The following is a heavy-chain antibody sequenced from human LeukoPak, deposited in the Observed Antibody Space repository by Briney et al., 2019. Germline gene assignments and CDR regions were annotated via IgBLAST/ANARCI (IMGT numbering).Heavy chain of an antibody. Sequence: EASVKVSSKASGGTFTSYAISWVRQAPGQGLEWMGGIIPIFGTANYAQKFQGRVTITADESTSTAYMELSSLRSEDTAVYYCARESGARYDSSGPNDYWGQGTLVTVSS. CDR2: IIPIFGTA. D-gene: IGHD3-22*01. V-gene: IGHV1-69*13. J-gene: IGHJ4*02. CDR1: GGTFTSYA. CDR3: ARESGARYDSSGPNDY.